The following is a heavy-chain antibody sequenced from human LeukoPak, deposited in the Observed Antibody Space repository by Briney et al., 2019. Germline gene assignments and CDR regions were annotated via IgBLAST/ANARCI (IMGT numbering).Heavy chain of an antibody. Sequence: SVKVSCKASGGTFSSYAISWVRQAPGQGLEWMGGIIPIFGTANYAQKFQGRVTMTRNTSISTAYMELSSLRSEDTAVYYCARSGDYYDSSGYYYGIGDWGQGTLVTVSS. J-gene: IGHJ4*02. CDR1: GGTFSSYA. CDR2: IIPIFGTA. D-gene: IGHD3-22*01. CDR3: ARSGDYYDSSGYYYGIGD. V-gene: IGHV1-69*05.